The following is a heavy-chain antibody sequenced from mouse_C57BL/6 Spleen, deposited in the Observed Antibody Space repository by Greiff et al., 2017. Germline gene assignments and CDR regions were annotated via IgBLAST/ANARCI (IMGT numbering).Heavy chain of an antibody. CDR3: ATGGPYSYFDY. V-gene: IGHV1-80*01. D-gene: IGHD2-10*01. CDR2: IYPGDGDT. CDR1: GYAFSSYW. J-gene: IGHJ2*01. Sequence: VQRVESGAELVKPGASVKISCKASGYAFSSYWMNWVKQRPGKGLEWIGQIYPGDGDTNYNGKFKGKATLTADKSSSTAYMQLSSLTSEDSAVYFCATGGPYSYFDYWGQGTTLTVSS.